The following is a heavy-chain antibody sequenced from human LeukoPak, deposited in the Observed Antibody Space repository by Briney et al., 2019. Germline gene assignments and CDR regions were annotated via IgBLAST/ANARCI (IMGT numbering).Heavy chain of an antibody. J-gene: IGHJ3*02. V-gene: IGHV3-23*01. CDR2: IRGSGGST. CDR3: ARAHDAFDI. CDR1: GFTFSSYA. Sequence: HTGGSLRLSCAASGFTFSSYAMSWVRQAPGKGLEWVSAIRGSGGSTYYADSVKGRFTISRGNSENTLYLQMNSLRAEDTAVYYCARAHDAFDIWGQGTMVTVSS.